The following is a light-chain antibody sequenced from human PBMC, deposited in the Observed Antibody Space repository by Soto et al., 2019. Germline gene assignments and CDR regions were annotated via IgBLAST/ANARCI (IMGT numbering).Light chain of an antibody. CDR1: QSVSTW. J-gene: IGKJ4*01. CDR2: KAY. V-gene: IGKV1-5*03. Sequence: DIQMTQSPSTLSASVGDRVTLTCRASQSVSTWLAWYQQKPGKVPTLLIYKAYSWESGVPPRCSGSGSGTEFTLIISSLQPDDFATYYCQQYNSNPLTFGGGTKVEIK. CDR3: QQYNSNPLT.